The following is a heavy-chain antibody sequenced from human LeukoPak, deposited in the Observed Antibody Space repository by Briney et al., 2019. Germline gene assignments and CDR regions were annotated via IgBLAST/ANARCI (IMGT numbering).Heavy chain of an antibody. Sequence: EASVKVSCKASGYTFTGYYMHWVRQAPGQGLEWMGWINPNSGGTNYAQRFQGRVTMTRDTSISTAYMELSRLRSDDTAVYYCARELSGRIDYWGQGTLVTVSS. CDR3: ARELSGRIDY. CDR2: INPNSGGT. D-gene: IGHD3-3*01. CDR1: GYTFTGYY. J-gene: IGHJ4*02. V-gene: IGHV1-2*02.